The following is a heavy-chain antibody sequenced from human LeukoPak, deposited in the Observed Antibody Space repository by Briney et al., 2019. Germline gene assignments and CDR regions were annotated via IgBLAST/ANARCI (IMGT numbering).Heavy chain of an antibody. Sequence: GASVKVSCKASGGTFSSYAINWVRQATGQGLEWMGWMNPNSGNTGYAQKFQGRVTMTRNTSISTAYMELSSLRSEDTAVYYCARVYGSGSYYNIYYYYYMDVWGKGTTVTISS. V-gene: IGHV1-8*02. CDR3: ARVYGSGSYYNIYYYYYMDV. CDR1: GGTFSSYA. CDR2: MNPNSGNT. D-gene: IGHD3-10*01. J-gene: IGHJ6*03.